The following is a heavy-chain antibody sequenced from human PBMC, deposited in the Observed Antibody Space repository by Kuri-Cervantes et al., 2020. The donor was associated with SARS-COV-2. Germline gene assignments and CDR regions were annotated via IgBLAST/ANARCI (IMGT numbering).Heavy chain of an antibody. J-gene: IGHJ6*03. Sequence: SETLSLTCAVYGGSFSGYYWSWIRQPPGKGLEWIGEINHSGSTNYNPSLKSRVTISVDTSKNQFSLKLSSVTAADTAVYYCARGPHYDFWSGYYYYYMDVWGKGTTVTVSS. D-gene: IGHD3-3*01. V-gene: IGHV4-34*01. CDR3: ARGPHYDFWSGYYYYYMDV. CDR2: INHSGST. CDR1: GGSFSGYY.